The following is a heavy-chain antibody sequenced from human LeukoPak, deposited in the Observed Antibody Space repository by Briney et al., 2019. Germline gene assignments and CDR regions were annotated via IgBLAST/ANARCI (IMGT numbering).Heavy chain of an antibody. CDR1: GFNLRDYW. CDR3: VRDPSNSGNWFDL. CDR2: LGTGGTYT. Sequence: GGSLRLSCAASGFNLRDYWMHWVRQAPGKGLVWVSRLGTGGTYTQYADSVTGRFTISRDNAKNTLYLQIDSLRAENASFYYCVRDPSNSGNWFDLWGQGTLVTVSS. V-gene: IGHV3-74*03. D-gene: IGHD4-11*01. J-gene: IGHJ5*02.